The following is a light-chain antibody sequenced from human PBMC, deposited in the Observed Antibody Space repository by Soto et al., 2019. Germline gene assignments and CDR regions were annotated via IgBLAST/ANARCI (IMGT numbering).Light chain of an antibody. Sequence: IVLTQSPGPLSLSPGDRATLSCRASQSINNDYLGWYQQKPGQAPRLLIYGASSRATGITDRFSGSGSGTDFTLTISRLETEDFAVYYCQQYGTSHPFRFGGGTKVEIK. CDR2: GAS. V-gene: IGKV3-20*01. J-gene: IGKJ4*02. CDR3: QQYGTSHPFR. CDR1: QSINNDY.